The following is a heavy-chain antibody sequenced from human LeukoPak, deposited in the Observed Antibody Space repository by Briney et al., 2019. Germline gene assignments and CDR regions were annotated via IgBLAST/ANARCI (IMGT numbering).Heavy chain of an antibody. Sequence: PGGSLRLSCAASGFTFSSYAMHWVRQAPGKGLEYVSAISSNGGSTYYANSVKGRFTISRDNSKNTLYLQMGGLRAEDMAVYYCARGGETYYYGSGSYYNTRFFDYWGQGTLVTVSS. D-gene: IGHD3-10*01. CDR2: ISSNGGST. CDR1: GFTFSSYA. V-gene: IGHV3-64*01. CDR3: ARGGETYYYGSGSYYNTRFFDY. J-gene: IGHJ4*02.